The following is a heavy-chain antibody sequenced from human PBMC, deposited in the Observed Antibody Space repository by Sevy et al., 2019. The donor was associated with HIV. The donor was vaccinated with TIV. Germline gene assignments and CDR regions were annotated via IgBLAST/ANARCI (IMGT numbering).Heavy chain of an antibody. V-gene: IGHV3-48*03. CDR3: ARGVRHRDVYNRKDAFDI. J-gene: IGHJ3*02. CDR2: ISSSGSSR. D-gene: IGHD1-1*01. Sequence: GGSLRLSCAASGFSFSSYEMNWVRQAPGKGLEWVSYISSSGSSRYYGDSVKGRFTSSRDNAKNTLYLQMNSLRAEDTAVYYCARGVRHRDVYNRKDAFDIWGQGTMGIVSS. CDR1: GFSFSSYE.